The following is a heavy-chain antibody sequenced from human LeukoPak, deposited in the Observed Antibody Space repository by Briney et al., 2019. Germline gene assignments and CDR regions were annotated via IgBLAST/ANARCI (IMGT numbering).Heavy chain of an antibody. CDR3: ASGAALDDYVDYFDY. Sequence: SETLSLTCTVSGGSISSSSYYWGWIRQPPGKGLEWIGSIYYSGSTYYNPSLKSRVTISVDTSKNQFSLKLSSVTAADTAVYYCASGAALDDYVDYFDYWGQGTLVTVSS. V-gene: IGHV4-39*01. D-gene: IGHD3-16*01. J-gene: IGHJ4*02. CDR2: IYYSGST. CDR1: GGSISSSSYY.